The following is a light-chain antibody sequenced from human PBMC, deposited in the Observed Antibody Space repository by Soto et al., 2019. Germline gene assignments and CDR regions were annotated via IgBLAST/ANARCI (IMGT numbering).Light chain of an antibody. CDR2: DFS. CDR1: QDIRGA. Sequence: AIQLTQSPSSLPASVGDRVTITCRASQDIRGALAWYQQTPGKAPKILIYDFSTLQSGVPSRFSGSSSGTDFSLTISSLQPEDFATYFCQQFNSYPITFGQGTRLDIK. J-gene: IGKJ5*01. V-gene: IGKV1-13*02. CDR3: QQFNSYPIT.